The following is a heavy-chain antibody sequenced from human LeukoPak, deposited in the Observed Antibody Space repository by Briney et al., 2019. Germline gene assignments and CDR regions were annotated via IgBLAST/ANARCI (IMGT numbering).Heavy chain of an antibody. V-gene: IGHV1-18*01. CDR3: ARVICSGGSCRFDY. CDR1: GYTFTSYG. J-gene: IGHJ4*02. D-gene: IGHD2-15*01. CDR2: ISAYNGNT. Sequence: ASVKVSRKASGYTFTSYGITWVRQAPGQGLEWMGWISAYNGNTNYAQKLQGRVTMTTDTSTSTAYMELRSLRSDDTAVYYCARVICSGGSCRFDYWGQGTLVTVSS.